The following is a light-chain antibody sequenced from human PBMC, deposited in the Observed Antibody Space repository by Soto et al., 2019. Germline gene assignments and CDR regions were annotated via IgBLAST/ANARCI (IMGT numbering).Light chain of an antibody. J-gene: IGKJ1*01. CDR2: GAS. CDR3: HQYNSWLWT. CDR1: HGVAVK. V-gene: IGKV3-15*01. Sequence: DIVMTQSPATLSVSPGERVTFSCRASHGVAVKGAWYHHKPGQAPRLLISGASTGATGIPARFSGSGSGTEFTLTISSLQSEDSAVYYCHQYNSWLWTFGQGTKVDIK.